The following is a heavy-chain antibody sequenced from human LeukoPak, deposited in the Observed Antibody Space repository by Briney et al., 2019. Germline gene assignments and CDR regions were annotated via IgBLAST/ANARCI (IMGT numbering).Heavy chain of an antibody. J-gene: IGHJ4*02. CDR1: GFTFSSYS. Sequence: GGSLRLSCAASGFTFSSYSMSWVRQAPGKGLEWVSAISGSGGSTYYADSVKGRFTISRDNSKNTLYLQMNSLRAEDTAVYYCGNHIACGSTTCPPFDSWGQGTLVTVSS. CDR3: GNHIACGSTTCPPFDS. CDR2: ISGSGGST. D-gene: IGHD2-2*01. V-gene: IGHV3-23*01.